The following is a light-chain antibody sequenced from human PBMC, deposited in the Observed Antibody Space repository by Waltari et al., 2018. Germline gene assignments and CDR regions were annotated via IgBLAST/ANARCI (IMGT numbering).Light chain of an antibody. Sequence: QLVLTQSPSASASLGASVKLTCTLSSGHSNYVLAWHQQLPEKVPRYLMKLNPDGSHSKGDGIPDRFSGSSSGAECYLTISSLQSEDEADYYCQTWDTGIQVFGGGTKLTVL. CDR3: QTWDTGIQV. CDR2: LNPDGSH. J-gene: IGLJ2*01. CDR1: SGHSNYV. V-gene: IGLV4-69*01.